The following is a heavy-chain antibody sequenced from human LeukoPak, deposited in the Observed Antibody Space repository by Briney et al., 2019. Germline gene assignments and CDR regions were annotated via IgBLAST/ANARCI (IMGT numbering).Heavy chain of an antibody. J-gene: IGHJ3*01. CDR3: ARQSDSSGYYYLGAFDF. CDR1: GGSISGYY. Sequence: PSETLSLTCTVSGGSISGYYWSWIRQPAGKGLEWIGRIYTSGNTNYNPHLQSRLTMSVDTSKNQFSLKLSSVTDADTAVYYCARQSDSSGYYYLGAFDFWGQGTMVTVSS. CDR2: IYTSGNT. D-gene: IGHD3-22*01. V-gene: IGHV4-4*07.